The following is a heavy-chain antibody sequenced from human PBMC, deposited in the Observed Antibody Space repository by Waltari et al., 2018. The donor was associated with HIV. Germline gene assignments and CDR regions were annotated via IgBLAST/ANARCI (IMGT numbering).Heavy chain of an antibody. D-gene: IGHD3-10*01. V-gene: IGHV3-48*03. CDR1: GFTFRRYE. CDR2: ISSSGSTI. Sequence: VRVVESGGGLVQTGGSVRPSCGASGFTFRRYELNWVRQAPGKGLEWVSYISSSGSTIYFADSVKGRFTMSRDNAKNSLYLRMNSLRAEDTAVYYCARAFMIRGTGAFDIWGQGTMVTVSS. CDR3: ARAFMIRGTGAFDI. J-gene: IGHJ3*02.